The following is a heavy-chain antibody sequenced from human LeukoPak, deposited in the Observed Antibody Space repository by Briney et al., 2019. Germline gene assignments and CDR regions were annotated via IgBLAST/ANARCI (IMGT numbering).Heavy chain of an antibody. CDR1: GGCFSGYY. Sequence: PSETLSLTCAVYGGCFSGYYWSWIRQPPGKGLEWIGEINHSGSTNYNPSLKSRVTISVDTSKNQFSLKLSSVTAADTAVYYCARLLNLRGFDYWGQGTLVTVSS. J-gene: IGHJ4*02. V-gene: IGHV4-34*01. CDR2: INHSGST. CDR3: ARLLNLRGFDY.